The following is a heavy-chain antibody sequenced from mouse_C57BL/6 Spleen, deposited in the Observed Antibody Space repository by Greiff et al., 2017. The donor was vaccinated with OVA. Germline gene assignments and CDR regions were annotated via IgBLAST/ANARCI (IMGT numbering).Heavy chain of an antibody. CDR2: IYPRSGNT. CDR1: GYTFTSYG. J-gene: IGHJ4*01. CDR3: ARRGYGSSYNAMGD. D-gene: IGHD1-1*01. V-gene: IGHV1-81*01. Sequence: VQLQQSGAELARPGASVKLSCKASGYTFTSYGISWVKQRTGQGLEWIGEIYPRSGNTYYNEKFKGKATLTADKSSSTAYMELRSLTSEDSAVYVCARRGYGSSYNAMGDWGKGTSVTVSS.